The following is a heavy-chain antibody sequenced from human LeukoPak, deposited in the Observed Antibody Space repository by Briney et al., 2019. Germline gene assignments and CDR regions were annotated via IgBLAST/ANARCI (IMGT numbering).Heavy chain of an antibody. CDR1: GYTFTSYG. CDR3: ARPATVVTGYYYYGMDV. J-gene: IGHJ6*02. D-gene: IGHD4-17*01. CDR2: ISAYNGNT. V-gene: IGHV1-18*01. Sequence: ASVKVSCKASGYTFTSYGIRWVRQAPGQGLEWMGWISAYNGNTNYAQKLQGRVTMTTDTSTSTAYMELRSLRSDDTAVYYCARPATVVTGYYYYGMDVWGQGTTVTVSS.